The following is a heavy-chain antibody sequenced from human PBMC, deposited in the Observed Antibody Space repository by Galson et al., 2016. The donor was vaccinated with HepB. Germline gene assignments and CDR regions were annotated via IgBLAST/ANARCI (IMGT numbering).Heavy chain of an antibody. CDR1: RFTFSNYA. V-gene: IGHV3-30-3*01. D-gene: IGHD1-26*01. CDR2: LSSDGNNE. J-gene: IGHJ6*02. Sequence: SLRLSCAASRFTFSNYAMHWVRQPPGKGLEWVAFLSSDGNNEYYANSVKGRFTISRDNSRNTLYLQMNGLRVDDTAVYYCARDPEVWELPAMDVWGQGTTVTVSS. CDR3: ARDPEVWELPAMDV.